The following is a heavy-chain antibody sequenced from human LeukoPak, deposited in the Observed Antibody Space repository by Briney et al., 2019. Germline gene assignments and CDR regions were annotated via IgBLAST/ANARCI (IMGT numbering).Heavy chain of an antibody. CDR2: IKQDGSEK. CDR3: ARDGLLWLGELSPPLFDY. Sequence: GGSLRLSCAASGFTFSSYWMSWVRQAPGKGLEWVANIKQDGSEKYYVDSVKGRFTISRDNAKNSLYLQMNSLRAEDTAVYYCARDGLLWLGELSPPLFDYWGQGTLVTVSS. V-gene: IGHV3-7*01. D-gene: IGHD3-10*01. J-gene: IGHJ4*02. CDR1: GFTFSSYW.